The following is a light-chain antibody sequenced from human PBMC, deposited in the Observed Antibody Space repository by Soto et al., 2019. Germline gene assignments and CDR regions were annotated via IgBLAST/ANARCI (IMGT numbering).Light chain of an antibody. V-gene: IGLV2-14*01. J-gene: IGLJ1*01. CDR1: SSNIGGNS. Sequence: SCSGSSSNIGGNSVSWYQQLPGTAPKLIIYEVNNRPSGVSNRFSGSNSDNTASLTISGLQAEDEADYYCSLYTTSSTPSYVFGTGTKVTVL. CDR2: EVN. CDR3: SLYTTSSTPSYV.